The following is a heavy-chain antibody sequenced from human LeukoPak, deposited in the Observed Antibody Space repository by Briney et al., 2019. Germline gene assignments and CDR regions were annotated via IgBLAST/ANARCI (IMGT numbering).Heavy chain of an antibody. J-gene: IGHJ4*02. V-gene: IGHV3-7*01. CDR1: GFTLSTYW. D-gene: IGHD1-1*01. Sequence: GGSLRLSCAASGFTLSTYWMTWVRQAPGKGLEWVANIKGDGSDKHYVESVKGRFTISRDNAKNSLYLQMSSLRAEDTAVYYCCRGGGTFDYWGQGSLVTVSS. CDR3: CRGGGTFDY. CDR2: IKGDGSDK.